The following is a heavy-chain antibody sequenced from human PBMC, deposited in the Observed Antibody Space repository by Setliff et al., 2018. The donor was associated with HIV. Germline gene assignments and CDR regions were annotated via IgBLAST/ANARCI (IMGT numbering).Heavy chain of an antibody. CDR2: IKSNSDGGTS. D-gene: IGHD2-8*02. Sequence: SLRLSCAVSGFNFKSAWMTWVRQAPGKGLEWVGRIKSNSDGGTSDYAAAVKDRFSFSRDDSKFMLYLQMDSLEIEDTAVYFCSTGPTRVSDGVADFWGPGTLVTVSS. J-gene: IGHJ4*02. CDR3: STGPTRVSDGVADF. V-gene: IGHV3-15*01. CDR1: GFNFKSAW.